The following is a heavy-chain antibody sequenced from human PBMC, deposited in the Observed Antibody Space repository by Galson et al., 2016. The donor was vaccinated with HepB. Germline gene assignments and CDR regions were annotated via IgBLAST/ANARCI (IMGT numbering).Heavy chain of an antibody. CDR1: GRSISGSS. V-gene: IGHV4-59*01. J-gene: IGHJ4*02. Sequence: SETLSLTCTVSGRSISGSSWSWIRQPPGKGLEWIGYISHIGINKYNPPLHSRVTISADMSRNQRPLKLSSVTAADTGVYSCARHSDAGSYPLDDWGQGNLVTVSS. CDR2: ISHIGIN. D-gene: IGHD3-10*01. CDR3: ARHSDAGSYPLDD.